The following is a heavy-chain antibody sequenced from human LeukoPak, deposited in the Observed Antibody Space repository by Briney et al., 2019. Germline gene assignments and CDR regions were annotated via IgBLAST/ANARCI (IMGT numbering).Heavy chain of an antibody. CDR1: GFTFSNYN. J-gene: IGHJ4*02. V-gene: IGHV3-48*02. CDR3: ARVPLYDRSGYYFDY. Sequence: GGSLRLSCAASGFTFSNYNMNWVRQAPGKGLEWVSYISTSGRAIFYADSVKGRFTISGDNAKNSLFLQMNSLRDEDTAVYYCARVPLYDRSGYYFDYWGLGTLVTVSS. CDR2: ISTSGRAI. D-gene: IGHD3-22*01.